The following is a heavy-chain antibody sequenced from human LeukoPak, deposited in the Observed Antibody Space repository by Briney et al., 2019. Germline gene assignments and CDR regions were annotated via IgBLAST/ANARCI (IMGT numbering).Heavy chain of an antibody. CDR3: ARDVVVTSSPDAFDI. V-gene: IGHV4-31*11. J-gene: IGHJ3*02. Sequence: SQTLSLTCAVSDDSVTSGGYYWSWIRHHPGKGLEWIGYISNSGTTSYNPSLKSRVSISVDTSDNQFSLRLTSVTAADTAVYYCARDVVVTSSPDAFDIWGQGTMVTVSS. CDR2: ISNSGTT. CDR1: DDSVTSGGYY. D-gene: IGHD2-21*02.